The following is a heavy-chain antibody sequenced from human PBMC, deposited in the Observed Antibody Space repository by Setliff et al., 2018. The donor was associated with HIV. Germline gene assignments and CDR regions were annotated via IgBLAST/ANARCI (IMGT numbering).Heavy chain of an antibody. J-gene: IGHJ6*03. V-gene: IGHV4-4*07. CDR1: GDSISSNY. CDR2: IYTGGRT. CDR3: ARVSSTYWYTIFRNYYYHMDV. Sequence: SETLSLTCTVSGDSISSNYWSWIRQSDGKGLEWVGRIYTGGRTNYNPTLKGRVTMSVDTSKTKFSLKLSSVTAADPAVYYCARVSSTYWYTIFRNYYYHMDVWGKGTTVTVSS. D-gene: IGHD2-8*02.